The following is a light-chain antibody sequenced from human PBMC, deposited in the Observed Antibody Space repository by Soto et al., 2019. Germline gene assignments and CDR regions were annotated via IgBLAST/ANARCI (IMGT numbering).Light chain of an antibody. J-gene: IGLJ1*01. V-gene: IGLV2-14*03. Sequence: QSVLTQPASVSGSPGQSITISCTGTSSDVGCYNYVSWYQQHPGKAPKLVIYYVSHRPSGVLNRFSGSKSGNTASLTISGLQAEDEADYYCSSYTSINSYVFGTGTKVTVL. CDR1: SSDVGCYNY. CDR3: SSYTSINSYV. CDR2: YVS.